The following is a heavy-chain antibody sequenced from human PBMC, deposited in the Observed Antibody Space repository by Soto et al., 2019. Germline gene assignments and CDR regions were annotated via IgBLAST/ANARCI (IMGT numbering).Heavy chain of an antibody. CDR3: TRQSSGYENDY. Sequence: PGGSLRLSCAASGFTFSGSAMHWVRQASGKGLEWVGRIRRRTNTYATAYAASVTGRFTISRDDSNNTAYLQMNSLKTEDTAVYYCTRQSSGYENDYWGQGTLVTVSS. CDR2: IRRRTNTYAT. J-gene: IGHJ4*02. CDR1: GFTFSGSA. V-gene: IGHV3-73*01. D-gene: IGHD5-12*01.